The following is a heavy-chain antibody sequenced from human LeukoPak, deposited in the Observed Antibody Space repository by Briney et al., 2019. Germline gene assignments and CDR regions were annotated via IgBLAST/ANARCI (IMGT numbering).Heavy chain of an antibody. D-gene: IGHD2-15*01. J-gene: IGHJ5*02. CDR2: FYPGDGET. V-gene: IGHV1-24*01. CDR1: GYTLTELS. Sequence: ASVTVSCKVSGYTLTELSMHWVRQAPGKGLEWMGGFYPGDGETSYAQKFQGRVTMTEDTSTDTAYMELSSLRSEGTAVYYCATLYCSGGSCYYIWSNWFDPWGQGTLVTVSS. CDR3: ATLYCSGGSCYYIWSNWFDP.